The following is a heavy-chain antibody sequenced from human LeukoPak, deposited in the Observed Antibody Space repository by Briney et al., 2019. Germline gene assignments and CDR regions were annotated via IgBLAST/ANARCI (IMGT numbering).Heavy chain of an antibody. Sequence: GGSLRLSCAASGFTFSSYWMSWVRQAPGKGLEWVANIKQDGSEKYYVDSVKGRFTISRDNAKNSLYLQMNSLRAEDTAVYYCARERRGYSYEEADAFDIWGQRTMVTVSS. CDR1: GFTFSSYW. J-gene: IGHJ3*02. D-gene: IGHD5-18*01. V-gene: IGHV3-7*01. CDR3: ARERRGYSYEEADAFDI. CDR2: IKQDGSEK.